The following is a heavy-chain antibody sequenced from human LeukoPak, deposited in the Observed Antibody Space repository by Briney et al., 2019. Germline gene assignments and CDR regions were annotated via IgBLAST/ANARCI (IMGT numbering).Heavy chain of an antibody. V-gene: IGHV3-7*01. D-gene: IGHD2-21*02. CDR2: INQGGSVK. CDR3: ARGGLVVTARFDY. CDR1: GFTFSSYW. Sequence: GGSLRLSCAASGFTFSSYWMSWVRQAPGKGPEWVANINQGGSVKYYVDSVKGRFTVSRDNAKNSLYLQMNSLRAEDTAVYYCARGGLVVTARFDYWGQGTLVTVSS. J-gene: IGHJ4*02.